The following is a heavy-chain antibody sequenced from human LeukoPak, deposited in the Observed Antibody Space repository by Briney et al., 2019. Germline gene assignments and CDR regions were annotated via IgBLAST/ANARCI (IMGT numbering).Heavy chain of an antibody. CDR2: IISRSNYI. D-gene: IGHD4-17*01. CDR1: GFTFSSYN. CDR3: AREGVTKGDY. J-gene: IGHJ4*02. V-gene: IGHV3-21*01. Sequence: GGSLRLSCAASGFTFSSYNMNWVRQAPGKGLEWVSSIISRSNYIYYADSVRGRFTISRDSAKNSLYLQMNSLRDEDTAVYYCAREGVTKGDYWGQGTLVTVSS.